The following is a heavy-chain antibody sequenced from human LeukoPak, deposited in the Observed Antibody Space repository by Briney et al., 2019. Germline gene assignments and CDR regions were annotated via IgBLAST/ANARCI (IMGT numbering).Heavy chain of an antibody. CDR3: AKDPDRAKSIVGATNDY. Sequence: HPGGSLRLSCAASGFTFSSYGMHWVRQAPGKGLEWVAVVSYDGSNKYYADSVKGRFTISRDNSKNTLYLQMNSLRAEDTAVYYCAKDPDRAKSIVGATNDYWGQGTLVTVSS. V-gene: IGHV3-30*18. CDR1: GFTFSSYG. CDR2: VSYDGSNK. D-gene: IGHD1-26*01. J-gene: IGHJ4*02.